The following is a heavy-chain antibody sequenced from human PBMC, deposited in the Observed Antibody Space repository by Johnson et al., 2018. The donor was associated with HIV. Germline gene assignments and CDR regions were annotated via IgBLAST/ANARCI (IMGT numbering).Heavy chain of an antibody. CDR2: IYSGGSDT. CDR3: AKSQYSSSWIDAFDI. Sequence: VQLVESGGGVVRPGESLRLSCAASGFTVSGNYMSWVRQAPGKGLVWVARIYSGGSDTAYADSVKGRFTISRDNSKNTVYLQMNSLRAEDTAVYYCAKSQYSSSWIDAFDIWGQGTMVTVSS. D-gene: IGHD6-13*01. CDR1: GFTVSGNY. V-gene: IGHV3-23*03. J-gene: IGHJ3*02.